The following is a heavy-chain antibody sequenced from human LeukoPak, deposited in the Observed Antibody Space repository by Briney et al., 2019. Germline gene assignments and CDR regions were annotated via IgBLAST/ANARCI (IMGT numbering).Heavy chain of an antibody. V-gene: IGHV4-34*01. CDR3: ASRRFGDA. CDR1: GGSFSGYY. J-gene: IGHJ5*02. D-gene: IGHD3-10*01. Sequence: SETLSLTCAVYGGSFSGYYWSWIRQPPGKGLEWIGEINHNGSTNYNPSHKSRVDISVETSKNQFCLKRSSVTAADMAVYYCASRRFGDAWGQGTLVTVSS. CDR2: INHNGST.